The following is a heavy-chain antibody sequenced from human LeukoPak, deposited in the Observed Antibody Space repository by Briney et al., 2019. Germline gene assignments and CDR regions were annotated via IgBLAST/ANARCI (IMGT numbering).Heavy chain of an antibody. V-gene: IGHV3-30*02. CDR3: ARDARSAFDI. J-gene: IGHJ3*02. CDR1: GFTFSSYG. CDR2: IRYDGTHQ. Sequence: GGSLRLSCAASGFTFSSYGMHWVRQAAGKGLDWVAFIRYDGTHQFYADAVKGRFTISRDNSKNTLYLQMNSLRAEDTAVYYCARDARSAFDIWGQGTMVTVSS. D-gene: IGHD6-6*01.